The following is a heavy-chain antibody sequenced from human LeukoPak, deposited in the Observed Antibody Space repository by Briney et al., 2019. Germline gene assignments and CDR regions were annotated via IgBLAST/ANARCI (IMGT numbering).Heavy chain of an antibody. D-gene: IGHD5-12*01. J-gene: IGHJ6*03. CDR2: IYYSGST. Sequence: SETLSLTCTVSGGSISSSSYYWGWIRQPPGKGLEWIGSIYYSGSTNYNPSLKSRVTISVDTSKNQFSLKLSSVTAADTAVYYCARAPLSSGYDLGYYYYMDVWGKGTTVTVSS. V-gene: IGHV4-39*07. CDR3: ARAPLSSGYDLGYYYYMDV. CDR1: GGSISSSSYY.